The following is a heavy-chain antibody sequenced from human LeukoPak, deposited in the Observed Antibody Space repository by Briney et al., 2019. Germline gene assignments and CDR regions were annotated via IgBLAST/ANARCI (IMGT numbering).Heavy chain of an antibody. D-gene: IGHD1-7*01. V-gene: IGHV3-30*03. CDR2: ISYDGSNK. CDR1: GFTFSSYG. CDR3: ASVSWNYGRDY. Sequence: GGSLRLSCAASGFTFSSYGMHWVRQAPGKGLEWVAVISYDGSNKYYADSVKGRFTISRDNAKNSLYLQMNSLRAEDTAVYYCASVSWNYGRDYWGQGTLVTVSS. J-gene: IGHJ4*02.